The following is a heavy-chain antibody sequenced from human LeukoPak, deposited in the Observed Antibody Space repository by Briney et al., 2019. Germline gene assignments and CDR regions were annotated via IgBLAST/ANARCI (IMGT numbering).Heavy chain of an antibody. CDR1: GGSFSGYY. V-gene: IGHV4-34*01. CDR2: INHSGST. CDR3: ARASYGSGSYLIAYYYYYMDV. Sequence: SETPSLTCAVYGGSFSGYYWSWIRQPPGKGLEWIGEINHSGSTNYNPSLKSRVTISVDTSKNQFSLKLSSVTAADTAVYYCARASYGSGSYLIAYYYYYMDVWGKGTTVTVSS. D-gene: IGHD3-10*01. J-gene: IGHJ6*03.